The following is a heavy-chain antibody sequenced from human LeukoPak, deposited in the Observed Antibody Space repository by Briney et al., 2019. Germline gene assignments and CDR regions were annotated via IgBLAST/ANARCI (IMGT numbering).Heavy chain of an antibody. D-gene: IGHD3-22*01. Sequence: GGSLRLSCAASGFTFTGHTMTWLRQAPGKGLEWVSIIGGRDDRTYYTDSVKGRFTISRDNSKSRLYLQMNSLRAEDTAVYYCARRDSYDYDSSRGYYFDYWGQGTLVTVSS. CDR1: GFTFTGHT. J-gene: IGHJ4*02. V-gene: IGHV3-23*01. CDR3: ARRDSYDYDSSRGYYFDY. CDR2: IGGRDDRT.